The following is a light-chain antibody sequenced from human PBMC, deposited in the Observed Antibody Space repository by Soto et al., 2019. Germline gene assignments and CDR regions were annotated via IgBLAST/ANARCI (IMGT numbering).Light chain of an antibody. CDR3: SSYTSNFNLV. Sequence: QSALTQPASVSGSPGQSITISCTGTSSDVGGYDYVSWYQQYPGKAPKLMTYDVSDRPSGVSNRFSGSKSGNTASLTISGLQAEDEADYYCSSYTSNFNLVFGGGTKLTVL. CDR1: SSDVGGYDY. J-gene: IGLJ2*01. V-gene: IGLV2-14*01. CDR2: DVS.